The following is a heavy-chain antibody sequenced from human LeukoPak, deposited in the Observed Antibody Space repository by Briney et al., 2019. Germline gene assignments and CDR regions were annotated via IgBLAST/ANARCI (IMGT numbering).Heavy chain of an antibody. CDR2: INHDGSEK. D-gene: IGHD3-10*01. CDR3: AINGRLLWFGEFPD. CDR1: GFTFSSFW. Sequence: GGSLSLSCAASGFTFSSFWMSWVRRAPGEGLVGGVNINHDGSEKYYVDSVKGRFTISRDKAKNSLYLQMNSLRAADTAVYYCAINGRLLWFGEFPDWGQGTLVTVSS. J-gene: IGHJ4*02. V-gene: IGHV3-7*01.